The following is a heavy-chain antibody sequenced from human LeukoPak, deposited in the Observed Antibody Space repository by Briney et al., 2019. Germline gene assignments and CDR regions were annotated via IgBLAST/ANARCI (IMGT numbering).Heavy chain of an antibody. D-gene: IGHD2-8*01. CDR3: ARGSGNGRGHYHMDD. CDR2: VNQEGTEK. CDR1: GFTFSNYW. V-gene: IGHV3-7*01. J-gene: IGHJ6*03. Sequence: GGSLRLSCAASGFTFSNYWMTWVRQAPGKGLEWVANVNQEGTEKYYVDPVKGRFTISRDNARKSPYLQMKSPRTEDTAVYYCARGSGNGRGHYHMDDWGKGTTVTVSS.